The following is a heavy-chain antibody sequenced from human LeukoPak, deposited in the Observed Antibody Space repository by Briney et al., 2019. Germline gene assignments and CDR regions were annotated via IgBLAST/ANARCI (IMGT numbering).Heavy chain of an antibody. J-gene: IGHJ4*02. Sequence: GGSLRLSCAASGFTFSRYWMSWVRQVPRKGLEWVANIKQDGSEKYYVDSVKGRFTISRDNAKNSLYLQMNSLRAEDTAVYYCARDKGDYDTSGCLFVFGGQGTLVTVSS. V-gene: IGHV3-7*03. CDR3: ARDKGDYDTSGCLFVF. D-gene: IGHD3-22*01. CDR1: GFTFSRYW. CDR2: IKQDGSEK.